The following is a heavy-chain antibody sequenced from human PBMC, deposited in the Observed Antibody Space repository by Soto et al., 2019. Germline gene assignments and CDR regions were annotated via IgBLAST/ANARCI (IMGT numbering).Heavy chain of an antibody. CDR1: GYTFTSYG. D-gene: IGHD3-10*01. V-gene: IGHV1-18*01. J-gene: IGHJ5*02. CDR2: ISAYNGNT. Sequence: GASVKVSCKASGYTFTSYGISWVRQAPGQGLEWMGWISAYNGNTNYAQKLQGRVTMTTDTSTSTAYMELRSLRSDDTAVYYCARTPGVTMVRGPPVRWFDPWGQGTLVTVSS. CDR3: ARTPGVTMVRGPPVRWFDP.